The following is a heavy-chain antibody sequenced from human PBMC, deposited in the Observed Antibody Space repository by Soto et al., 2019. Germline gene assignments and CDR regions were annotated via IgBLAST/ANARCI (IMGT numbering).Heavy chain of an antibody. D-gene: IGHD3-3*01. CDR1: GFTFSSYA. CDR2: ISGSGGST. Sequence: GGSLRLSCAASGFTFSSYAMSWVRQSPGKGLEWVSAISGSGGSTYYADSVKGRFTISRDNSKNTLYLQMNSMRAEDTAVYYCAKDITIFRVVIMAGFDYWGQGTLVTVP. V-gene: IGHV3-23*01. J-gene: IGHJ4*02. CDR3: AKDITIFRVVIMAGFDY.